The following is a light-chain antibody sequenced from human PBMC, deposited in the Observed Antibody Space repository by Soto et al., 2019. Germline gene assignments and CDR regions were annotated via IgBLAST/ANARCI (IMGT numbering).Light chain of an antibody. Sequence: EIMLTQSPGTLSLSPGERATLSCRASQGVSSTSLAWYQQKPGQAPRLLIYGSSTRATGIPNRFSGSGSGTDFTLTINRLEPEDFAVYYCQQYDRSSCTFGQGTKVEIK. CDR2: GSS. J-gene: IGKJ1*01. CDR3: QQYDRSSCT. CDR1: QGVSSTS. V-gene: IGKV3-20*01.